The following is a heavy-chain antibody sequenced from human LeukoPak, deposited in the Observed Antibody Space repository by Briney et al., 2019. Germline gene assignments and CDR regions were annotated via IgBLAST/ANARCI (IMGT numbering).Heavy chain of an antibody. J-gene: IGHJ4*02. V-gene: IGHV1-69*05. CDR1: GGTFSSYA. Sequence: ASVKVSCKASGGTFSSYAISWVRQAPGRGLEWMGGIIPIFGAANYAQKFQGRVTITTDESTSTAYMELSSLGSEDTAVYYCANQLRFVEWLPGDLGQGTLVTVSS. D-gene: IGHD3-3*01. CDR2: IIPIFGAA. CDR3: ANQLRFVEWLPGD.